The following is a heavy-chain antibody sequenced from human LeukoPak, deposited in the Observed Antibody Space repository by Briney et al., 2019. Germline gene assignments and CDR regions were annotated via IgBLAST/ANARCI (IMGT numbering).Heavy chain of an antibody. V-gene: IGHV4-34*01. Sequence: SETLSLTCAVYGGSFSGYYWSWIRQPPGKGLEWIGEINHSGSTNYNPSLKSRVTISVDTSKNQFSLKLSSMTAADTAVYYCARGPDYYDSSSTSSKTDYWGQGTLVTVSS. CDR1: GGSFSGYY. D-gene: IGHD3-22*01. J-gene: IGHJ4*02. CDR2: INHSGST. CDR3: ARGPDYYDSSSTSSKTDY.